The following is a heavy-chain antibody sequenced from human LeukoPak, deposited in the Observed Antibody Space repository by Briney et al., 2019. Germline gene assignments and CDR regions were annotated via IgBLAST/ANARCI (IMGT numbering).Heavy chain of an antibody. Sequence: GGSLRLSCAASGFTFDDYAMHWVRQAPGKGLEWVSGISWNSGSIGYADSVKGRFTISRDNAKNSLYLQMTSLTAEDTAVYYCAKGSGTSRPYYLDYWGRGTLVTVSS. CDR2: ISWNSGSI. D-gene: IGHD6-25*01. CDR1: GFTFDDYA. V-gene: IGHV3-9*01. J-gene: IGHJ4*02. CDR3: AKGSGTSRPYYLDY.